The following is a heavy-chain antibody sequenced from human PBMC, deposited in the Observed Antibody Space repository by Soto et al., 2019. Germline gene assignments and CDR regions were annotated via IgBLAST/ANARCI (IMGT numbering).Heavy chain of an antibody. CDR3: AGDMAGTKPDC. Sequence: LSLTCTVSGGSISSGGYYWTWIRQHPGKGLEWIGFIYYSGSTFYNPSLKSRVTISVDTSKNQFSLNLTSMTAADTAVYYCAGDMAGTKPDCWGQGTLVTVSS. D-gene: IGHD1-1*01. CDR1: GGSISSGGYY. CDR2: IYYSGST. J-gene: IGHJ4*02. V-gene: IGHV4-31*03.